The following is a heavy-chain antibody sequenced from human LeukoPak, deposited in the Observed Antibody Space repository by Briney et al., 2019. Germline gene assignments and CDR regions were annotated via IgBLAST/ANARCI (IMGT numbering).Heavy chain of an antibody. J-gene: IGHJ4*02. D-gene: IGHD6-13*01. V-gene: IGHV4-31*11. CDR3: ARSPLGRVAAAGPLDY. CDR1: GGSFSGGYY. Sequence: SETLSLTCAVFGGSFSGGYYWSWIRQHPGKGLEWIGYIYYSGSTYYNPSLKSRVTISVDTSKNQFSLKLSSVTAADTAVYYCARSPLGRVAAAGPLDYWGQGTLVTVSS. CDR2: IYYSGST.